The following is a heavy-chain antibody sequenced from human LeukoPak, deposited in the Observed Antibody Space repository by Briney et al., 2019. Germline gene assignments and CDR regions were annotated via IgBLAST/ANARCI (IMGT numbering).Heavy chain of an antibody. CDR3: ARHRGGGGRYYYYYGMDV. V-gene: IGHV5-51*01. Sequence: GESLKISCKGSGYCYTSYWIGWVRQMPGKGLEWMGIIYPGDSDTRYSPSFQGQVTISADKSISTAYLQWSSLKASDTAMYYCARHRGGGGRYYYYYGMDVWGQGTTVTVSS. CDR1: GYCYTSYW. CDR2: IYPGDSDT. D-gene: IGHD2-15*01. J-gene: IGHJ6*02.